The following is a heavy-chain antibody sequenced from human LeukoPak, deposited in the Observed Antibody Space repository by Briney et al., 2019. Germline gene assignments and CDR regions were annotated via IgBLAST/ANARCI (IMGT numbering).Heavy chain of an antibody. J-gene: IGHJ5*02. CDR1: GGSIHSRSHL. CDR2: IEDSGST. D-gene: IGHD3-22*01. Sequence: SETLSLTCSVSGGSIHSRSHLWGWIRQPPGKGLEWIGSIEDSGSTYYNPSLKSRVTTSIYTSKNQFSLELTSVTAADTAVYYCARVDSYDRPGHFAPWGKGTLVIVSS. CDR3: ARVDSYDRPGHFAP. V-gene: IGHV4-39*07.